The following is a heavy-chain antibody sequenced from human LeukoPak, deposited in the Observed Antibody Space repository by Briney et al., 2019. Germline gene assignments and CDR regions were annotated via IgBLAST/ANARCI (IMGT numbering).Heavy chain of an antibody. J-gene: IGHJ6*02. CDR1: GRTVSSYT. CDR2: IIPILNIT. CDR3: AKDGVVVVATSVYYYYYGMDV. Sequence: SVKVSCKASGRTVSSYTISWVRQAPGQGLEWRGRIIPILNITDYAQNFQGRVTLTADKSTSTAYMELSTLRSEDTAVYYCAKDGVVVVATSVYYYYYGMDVWGQGTTVTVSS. D-gene: IGHD2-2*01. V-gene: IGHV1-69*02.